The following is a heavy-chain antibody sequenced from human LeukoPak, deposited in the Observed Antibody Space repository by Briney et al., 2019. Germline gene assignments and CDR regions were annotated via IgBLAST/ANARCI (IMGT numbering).Heavy chain of an antibody. CDR1: GGSFSGYY. CDR2: INHSGST. J-gene: IGHJ4*02. Sequence: SETLSLTCAVYGGSFSGYYWSWIRQPPGKGREWIGEINHSGSTNYNPSLKSRVTISVDTSKNQFSLKLSSVTAADTAVYYCARAPVYGSGSYYNVRLRRGDFDYWGQGTLVTVSS. V-gene: IGHV4-34*01. CDR3: ARAPVYGSGSYYNVRLRRGDFDY. D-gene: IGHD3-10*01.